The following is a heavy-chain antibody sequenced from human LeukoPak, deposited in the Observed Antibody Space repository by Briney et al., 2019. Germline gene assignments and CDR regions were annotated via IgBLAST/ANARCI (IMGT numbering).Heavy chain of an antibody. CDR1: GGSISSYH. Sequence: SETLSLTLTVSGGSISSYHWSWIRPPPGKGLEWIGDNYYSGSTNYNPSIRCRVTISVDTSKNQFSLKLSSVTAADTAVYYCASLVYGGSGSYYPDYWGQGTLVTVSS. D-gene: IGHD3-10*01. CDR3: ASLVYGGSGSYYPDY. V-gene: IGHV4-59*08. CDR2: NYYSGST. J-gene: IGHJ4*02.